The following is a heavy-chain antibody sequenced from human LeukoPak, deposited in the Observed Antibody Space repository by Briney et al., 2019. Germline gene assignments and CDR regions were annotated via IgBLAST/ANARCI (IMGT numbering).Heavy chain of an antibody. D-gene: IGHD6-13*01. V-gene: IGHV3-7*01. Sequence: GGSLRLSYAASGFTFSTCWMSWVRQAPGKGLEWVANIKQDGSEKYYVDSVKGRFTISRDNAKNSLYLQMNSLRAEDTAMYYCARDSAGNDYWGQGTLVTVSS. J-gene: IGHJ4*02. CDR3: ARDSAGNDY. CDR2: IKQDGSEK. CDR1: GFTFSTCW.